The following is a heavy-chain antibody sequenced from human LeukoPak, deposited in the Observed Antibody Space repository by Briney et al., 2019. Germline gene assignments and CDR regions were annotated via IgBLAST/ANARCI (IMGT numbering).Heavy chain of an antibody. J-gene: IGHJ4*02. V-gene: IGHV1-2*02. Sequence: GASVKVSCKASGYTFTGYYMHWVRQAPGQGLEWMGWINPKSGGTNYAQKFQGRDTMTRDTSTSTAFMALSRLRSDDTAVYYCAFLPYDYVWGSYRYPRPYYFDYWGQGTLVTVSS. CDR3: AFLPYDYVWGSYRYPRPYYFDY. D-gene: IGHD3-16*02. CDR2: INPKSGGT. CDR1: GYTFTGYY.